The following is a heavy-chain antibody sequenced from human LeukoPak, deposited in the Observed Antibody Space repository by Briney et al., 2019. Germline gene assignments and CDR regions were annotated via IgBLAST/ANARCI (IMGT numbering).Heavy chain of an antibody. D-gene: IGHD3-10*01. Sequence: GGSLRLSCVASGFTFRNYGMHWVRQAPGKGLEWVAFKRYDGTNEDYADSVKGRFTISRDNSKNTVSLQMNSLRTDDTAVYYCAVGPAGYYYGSGAPDYWGQGTLVTVSS. CDR3: AVGPAGYYYGSGAPDY. CDR2: KRYDGTNE. V-gene: IGHV3-30*02. CDR1: GFTFRNYG. J-gene: IGHJ4*02.